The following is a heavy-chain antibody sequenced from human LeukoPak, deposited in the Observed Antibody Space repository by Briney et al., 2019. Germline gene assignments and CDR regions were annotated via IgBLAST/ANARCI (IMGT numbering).Heavy chain of an antibody. D-gene: IGHD1-26*01. J-gene: IGHJ4*02. CDR1: GFNTSDFW. V-gene: IGHV3-48*01. CDR2: IANNTI. Sequence: GGSLRLSCAASGFNTSDFWMTWVRQAPGKGLEWLSYIANNTIYYADSVKGRFTISRDNSKNTLYLQMNSLRAEDTAVYYCARDLGATRDYWGQGTLVTVSS. CDR3: ARDLGATRDY.